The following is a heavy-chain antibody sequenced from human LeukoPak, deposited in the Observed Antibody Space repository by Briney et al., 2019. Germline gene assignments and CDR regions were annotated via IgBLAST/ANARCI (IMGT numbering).Heavy chain of an antibody. Sequence: SGGSLRLSCAASGFTFSSYEMNWVRQAPGKGLEWVSYISSSGTTIYYADSVKGRFTISRDNAKNSLYLQMNSLRAEDTAVYYCARAGSGSYYWYFDLWGRGTLVTVSS. CDR3: ARAGSGSYYWYFDL. V-gene: IGHV3-48*03. D-gene: IGHD1-26*01. CDR1: GFTFSSYE. CDR2: ISSSGTTI. J-gene: IGHJ2*01.